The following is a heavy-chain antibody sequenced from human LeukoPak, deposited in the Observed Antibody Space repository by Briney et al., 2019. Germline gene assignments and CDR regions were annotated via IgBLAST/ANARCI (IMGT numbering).Heavy chain of an antibody. CDR3: LADYGDRDY. J-gene: IGHJ4*02. Sequence: GGSLRLSCAASGFTVSSNYMSWVRQAPGKGLEGGSVIYSGGSTCYADSVKGRCTISRDNSKNTLYLQMNSLRAEDTAVYYCLADYGDRDYWGQGTLVTVSS. CDR1: GFTVSSNY. D-gene: IGHD4-17*01. CDR2: IYSGGST. V-gene: IGHV3-53*01.